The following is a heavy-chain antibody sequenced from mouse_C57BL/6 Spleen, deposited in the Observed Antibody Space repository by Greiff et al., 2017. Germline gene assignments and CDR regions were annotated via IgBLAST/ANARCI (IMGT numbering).Heavy chain of an antibody. D-gene: IGHD4-1*01. J-gene: IGHJ3*01. CDR3: TRWDSRGFAY. CDR1: GYTFTDYE. CDR2: IDPETGGT. V-gene: IGHV1-15*01. Sequence: VQLQQSGAELVRPGASVTLSCKASGYTFTDYEMHWVKQTPVHGLEWIGAIDPETGGTAYNQTFKGKAILTADKSSSTAYMELRSLTSEDSAVYYCTRWDSRGFAYWGQGTLVTVSA.